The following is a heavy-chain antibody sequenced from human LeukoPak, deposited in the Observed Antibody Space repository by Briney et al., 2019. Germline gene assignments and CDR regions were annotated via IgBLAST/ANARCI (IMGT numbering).Heavy chain of an antibody. V-gene: IGHV3-30*14. Sequence: GRSLRLSCAASGFTFSSYAMHWVRQAPGKGLEWVAVISYDGSNKYYADSVKGRFTISRDNSKNTLYLQMNSLRAEDTAVYYCAGGVAPYSSGWFDYWGQGTLVTVSS. CDR1: GFTFSSYA. CDR2: ISYDGSNK. D-gene: IGHD6-19*01. CDR3: AGGVAPYSSGWFDY. J-gene: IGHJ4*02.